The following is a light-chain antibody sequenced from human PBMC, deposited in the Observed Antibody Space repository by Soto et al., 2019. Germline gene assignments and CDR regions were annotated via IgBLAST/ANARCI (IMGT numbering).Light chain of an antibody. CDR2: GAS. V-gene: IGKV3-20*01. CDR1: QIFTSNS. Sequence: EIVLTQSPGTLSLSPLERSTLSFISIQIFTSNSLAWYQQKPGQAPRLLVYGASSRATGISDRFSGSGSGTDFTLTISRLEPEDFAVYYCQHYVSPPITFGQGTRLEN. J-gene: IGKJ5*01. CDR3: QHYVSPPIT.